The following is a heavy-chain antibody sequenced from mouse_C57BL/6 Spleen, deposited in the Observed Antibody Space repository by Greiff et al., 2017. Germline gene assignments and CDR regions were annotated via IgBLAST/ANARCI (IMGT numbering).Heavy chain of an antibody. CDR1: GYTFTSYW. CDR2: IYPGSGST. Sequence: QVQLQQPGAELVKPGASVKMSCKASGYTFTSYWITWVKQRPGQGLEWIGDIYPGSGSTNYNEKFKSKATLTVDTTTSTSYMQLSSLTSEDSAVYYGARWRTQLSPPDWYFDVWGTGTTVTVSS. CDR3: ARWRTQLSPPDWYFDV. D-gene: IGHD3-2*02. V-gene: IGHV1-55*01. J-gene: IGHJ1*03.